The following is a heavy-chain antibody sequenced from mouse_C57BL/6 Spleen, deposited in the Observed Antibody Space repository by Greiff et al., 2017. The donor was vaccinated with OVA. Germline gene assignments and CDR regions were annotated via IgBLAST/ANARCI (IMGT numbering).Heavy chain of an antibody. V-gene: IGHV1-64*01. CDR3: AKEPVQYYFDY. J-gene: IGHJ2*01. Sequence: VQLQQPGAELVKPGASVKLSCKASGYTFTSYWMHWVKQRPGQGLEWIGMIHPNSGSTNYNEKFKSKATLTVDKSSSTAYMQLSSLTSEDSAVYYCAKEPVQYYFDYWGQGTTLTVSS. CDR2: IHPNSGST. CDR1: GYTFTSYW.